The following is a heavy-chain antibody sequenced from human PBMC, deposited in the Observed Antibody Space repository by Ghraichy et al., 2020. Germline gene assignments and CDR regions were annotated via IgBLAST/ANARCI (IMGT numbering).Heavy chain of an antibody. CDR2: ISYSGNT. V-gene: IGHV4-39*01. D-gene: IGHD3-22*01. CDR1: GGSIISSRYY. Sequence: SETLSLTCTVSGGSIISSRYYWGWIRQPPGKGLEWIGSISYSGNTYYNPSLKIRVIISVDMSKNQFSLKLSSVTAADAAVYYCARQRGRIYNESSGNFDYWGQGALVTVSS. CDR3: ARQRGRIYNESSGNFDY. J-gene: IGHJ4*02.